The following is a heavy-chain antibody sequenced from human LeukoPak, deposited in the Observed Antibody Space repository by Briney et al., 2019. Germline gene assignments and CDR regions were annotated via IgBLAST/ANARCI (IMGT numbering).Heavy chain of an antibody. V-gene: IGHV4-4*07. J-gene: IGHJ4*02. CDR1: GGSINFYY. Sequence: SEPLSLTCTVSGGSINFYYWSWIRQPAGKGLEWIGRIYSTGSTNYSPSLKSRVTMSVDKSKNQFSPNLSSVTAADTAVYYCARGIADPYSFDSWGQGTLVTVSS. CDR3: ARGIADPYSFDS. D-gene: IGHD6-13*01. CDR2: IYSTGST.